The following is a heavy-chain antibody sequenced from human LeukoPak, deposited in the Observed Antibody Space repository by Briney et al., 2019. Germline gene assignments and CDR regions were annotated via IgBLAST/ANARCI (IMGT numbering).Heavy chain of an antibody. CDR3: ARVGQGYSYGHQDY. D-gene: IGHD5-18*01. Sequence: SETLSLTCTVSGGSISSYYWGWIRQPPGKGLEWLGSIYYSGSTYYNPSLKSRVTISVDTSKNQFSLKLSSVTAADTAVYYCARVGQGYSYGHQDYWGQGTLVTVSS. CDR2: IYYSGST. V-gene: IGHV4-39*07. CDR1: GGSISSYY. J-gene: IGHJ4*02.